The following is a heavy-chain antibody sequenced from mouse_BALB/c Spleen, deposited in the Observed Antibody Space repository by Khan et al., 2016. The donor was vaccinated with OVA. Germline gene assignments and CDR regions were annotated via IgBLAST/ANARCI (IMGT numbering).Heavy chain of an antibody. V-gene: IGHV5-4*02. D-gene: IGHD2-13*01. CDR2: ISDVGSSI. J-gene: IGHJ3*01. CDR3: IRGYYGDPFAY. Sequence: EVELVESGGGLVKPGGSLKLSCEASGFTFSDYYMYWVRQTPEKRLEWVATISDVGSSIYYLDNVRGRFIISRANAKHNLYRQMNSLKSEDTAMYYCIRGYYGDPFAYWGHGTLVTVSA. CDR1: GFTFSDYY.